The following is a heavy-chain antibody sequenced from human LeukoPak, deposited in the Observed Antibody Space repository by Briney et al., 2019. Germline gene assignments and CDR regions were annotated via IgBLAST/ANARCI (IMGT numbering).Heavy chain of an antibody. CDR3: ARSPMTTVPNGGIDC. Sequence: GASVKVSCKASGYTFTGYYMHWVRQAPGQGLEGRGWINPNSGGTNYAQKFQGRVTMTRDRSISTAYMELSRRRFEDTAVYYCARSPMTTVPNGGIDCWGQGTLVTVSS. V-gene: IGHV1-2*02. J-gene: IGHJ4*02. CDR1: GYTFTGYY. D-gene: IGHD4-17*01. CDR2: INPNSGGT.